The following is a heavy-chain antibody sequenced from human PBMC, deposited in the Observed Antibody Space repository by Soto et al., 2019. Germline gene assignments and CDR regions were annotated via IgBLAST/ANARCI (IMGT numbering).Heavy chain of an antibody. Sequence: SETLSLTCAVYGGSFSGYYWSWIRQPPGKGLEWIGEINHSGSTNYNPSLKSRVTISVDTSKNQFSLKLSSVTAADTAVYYCARGRRFYYGSASYYNPIDYWGQGTLVTVSS. CDR3: ARGRRFYYGSASYYNPIDY. D-gene: IGHD3-10*01. CDR1: GGSFSGYY. CDR2: INHSGST. J-gene: IGHJ4*02. V-gene: IGHV4-34*01.